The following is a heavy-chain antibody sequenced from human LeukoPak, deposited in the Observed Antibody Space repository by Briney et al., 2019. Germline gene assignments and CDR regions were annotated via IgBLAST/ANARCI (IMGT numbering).Heavy chain of an antibody. CDR1: GFTFSSYS. V-gene: IGHV3-48*02. CDR2: ISSSSSTI. CDR3: AREPRPSGDYYYYYGMDV. Sequence: GGSLRLSCAASGFTFSSYSMNWVRQAPGKGLEWVSYISSSSSTIYYADSVKGRFTIARDNAKNSLYLQMNSLRDEDTAVYYCAREPRPSGDYYYYYGMDVWGQGTTVTVS. D-gene: IGHD3-10*01. J-gene: IGHJ6*02.